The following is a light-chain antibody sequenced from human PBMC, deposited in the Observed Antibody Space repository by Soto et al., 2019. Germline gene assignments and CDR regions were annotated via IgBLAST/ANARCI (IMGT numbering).Light chain of an antibody. CDR1: QNVSSSS. J-gene: IGKJ5*01. CDR2: GAS. CDR3: QQFGSFAIT. Sequence: EIVLTQSPGTLSLSPGERATLSCRASQNVSSSSLGWYQQRPGQAPRLLVYGASIRATGIPDRFSGSGSGTDFTLTINRLEPEDFALDYCQQFGSFAITFGQGTRLEIK. V-gene: IGKV3-20*01.